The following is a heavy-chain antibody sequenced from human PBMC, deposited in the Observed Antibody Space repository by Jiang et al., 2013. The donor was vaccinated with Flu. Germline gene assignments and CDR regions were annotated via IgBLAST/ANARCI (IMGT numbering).Heavy chain of an antibody. CDR1: GGTFSSYA. Sequence: SGAEVKKPGSSVKVSCKASGGTFSSYAISWVRQAPGQGLEWMGRIIPILGIANYAQKFQGRVTITADKSTSTAYMELSSLRSEDTAVYYCARDIGTGDGDYDLYWGQGTLVTVSS. V-gene: IGHV1-69*04. J-gene: IGHJ4*02. CDR3: ARDIGTGDGDYDLY. D-gene: IGHD4-17*01. CDR2: IIPILGIA.